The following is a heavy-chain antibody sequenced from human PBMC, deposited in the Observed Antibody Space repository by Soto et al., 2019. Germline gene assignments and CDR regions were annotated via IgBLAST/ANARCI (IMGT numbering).Heavy chain of an antibody. CDR3: ASRDPGTSVDY. J-gene: IGHJ4*02. CDR1: GGSFTSNNW. D-gene: IGHD1-7*01. V-gene: IGHV4-4*02. CDR2: IYRTGST. Sequence: SETLSLTCAVSGGSFTSNNWWTWVRQPPGQGLEWIGEIYRTGSTNYNPSLKSRVTISLDKSENQFSLKVTSLTAADTAVYYCASRDPGTSVDYWSQGTLVTVSS.